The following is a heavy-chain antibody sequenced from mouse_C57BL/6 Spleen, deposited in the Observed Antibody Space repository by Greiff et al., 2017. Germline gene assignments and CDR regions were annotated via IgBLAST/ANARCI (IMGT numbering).Heavy chain of an antibody. D-gene: IGHD1-1*01. J-gene: IGHJ1*03. CDR2: ISSGSSTI. Sequence: EVKLMESGGGLVKPGGSLKLSCAASGFTFSDYGMHWVRQAPEKGLEWVAYISSGSSTIYYADTVKGRFTISRDNAKNTLFLQMTSLRSEDTAMYYCARPGATVVPYWYFDVWGTGTTVTVSS. V-gene: IGHV5-17*01. CDR3: ARPGATVVPYWYFDV. CDR1: GFTFSDYG.